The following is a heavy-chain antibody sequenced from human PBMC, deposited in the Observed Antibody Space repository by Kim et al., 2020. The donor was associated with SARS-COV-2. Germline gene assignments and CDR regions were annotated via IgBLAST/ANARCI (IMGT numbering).Heavy chain of an antibody. D-gene: IGHD3-10*01. Sequence: PSPKSRVTISVDTSKKQFSLRLRSVTAADTAVYYCAREGHYYGSGSYFKVWGQGTLVTVSS. CDR3: AREGHYYGSGSYFKV. J-gene: IGHJ4*02. V-gene: IGHV4-59*01.